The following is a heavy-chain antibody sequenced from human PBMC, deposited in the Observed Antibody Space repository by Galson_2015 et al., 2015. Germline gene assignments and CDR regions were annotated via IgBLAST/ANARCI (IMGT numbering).Heavy chain of an antibody. CDR1: GFTFSSYE. J-gene: IGHJ6*03. D-gene: IGHD3-10*01. Sequence: SLRLSCAASGFTFSSYEMNWVRQAPGKGLEWVSYISSSGSSIYYADSVKGRFTISRDNAKNSLYLQMNSLRAEDTAVYYCARVTLEYYGSGSTYYYYYYMDVWGKGTTVTVSS. CDR3: ARVTLEYYGSGSTYYYYYYMDV. V-gene: IGHV3-48*03. CDR2: ISSSGSSI.